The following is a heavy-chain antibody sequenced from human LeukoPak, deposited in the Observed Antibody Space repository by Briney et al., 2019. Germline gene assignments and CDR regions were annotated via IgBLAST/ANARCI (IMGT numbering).Heavy chain of an antibody. V-gene: IGHV3-7*01. CDR3: ASLDY. Sequence: PGGSLRLSCAASGFTFSSSWMNWVRQAPGKGLEWVANIKQDGSEKYYVDSVKGRFTISRDNAKNSLYLQMNTLRAEDTAVYYCASLDYWGQGTLVTVPS. CDR2: IKQDGSEK. CDR1: GFTFSSSW. J-gene: IGHJ4*02.